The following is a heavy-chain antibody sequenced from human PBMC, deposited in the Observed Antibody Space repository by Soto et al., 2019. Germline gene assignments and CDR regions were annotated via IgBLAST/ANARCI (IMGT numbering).Heavy chain of an antibody. D-gene: IGHD3-10*01. V-gene: IGHV4-59*01. CDR1: GGSTNYFY. CDR2: VFYTGTT. J-gene: IGHJ4*02. CDR3: ARIEWFGEFKSAFYS. Sequence: PSETLSLTCSVSGGSTNYFYWSWVRQPPGKGLEWIGYVFYTGTTNYSPSLESRVTISLDTPKNQFSLRLNSVTAADTAIYYCARIEWFGEFKSAFYSWGRGIPVTVSS.